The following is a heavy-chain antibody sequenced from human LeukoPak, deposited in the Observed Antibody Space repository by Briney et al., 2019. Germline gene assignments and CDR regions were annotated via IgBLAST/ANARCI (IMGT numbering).Heavy chain of an antibody. CDR3: AVVPYFYMDV. V-gene: IGHV3-74*01. Sequence: PGGSLRVSCAASGLTFSSHWMHWVRQAPGKGRVWVSHINGDGSSTDYADFVKRRFTISRDNAKNTVYLQMSSLRAEDTAVYYCAVVPYFYMDVWGKGTTVTISS. J-gene: IGHJ6*03. D-gene: IGHD2-2*01. CDR2: INGDGSST. CDR1: GLTFSSHW.